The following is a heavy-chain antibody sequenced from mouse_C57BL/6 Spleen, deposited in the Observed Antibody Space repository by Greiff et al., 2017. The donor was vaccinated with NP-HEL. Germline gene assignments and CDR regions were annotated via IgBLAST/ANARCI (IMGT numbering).Heavy chain of an antibody. V-gene: IGHV6-6*01. J-gene: IGHJ3*01. Sequence: EVQVVESGGGLVQPGGSMKLSCAASGFTFSDAWMDWVRQSPEKGLEWVAEIRNKANNHATYYAESVKGRFTISRDDSKSSVYLQMNSLRAEDTGIYYCTSPPYYYGSPWFAYWGQGTLVTVSA. CDR2: IRNKANNHAT. CDR3: TSPPYYYGSPWFAY. D-gene: IGHD1-1*01. CDR1: GFTFSDAW.